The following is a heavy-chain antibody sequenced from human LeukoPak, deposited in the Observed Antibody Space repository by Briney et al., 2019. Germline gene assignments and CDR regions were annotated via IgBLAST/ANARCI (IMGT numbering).Heavy chain of an antibody. D-gene: IGHD1-26*01. V-gene: IGHV4-4*07. CDR1: GGYFSNYY. CDR3: ARGFGSYRPLYFFDY. J-gene: IGHJ4*02. Sequence: PSETLSLTCSVSGGYFSNYYWNWIRQPAGKGLEWIGRIYTSGTTNYNPFFKSRVNMSLDTSQKEVSLTLSSMTAADTAVYFCARGFGSYRPLYFFDYWGQGTLVTVSS. CDR2: IYTSGTT.